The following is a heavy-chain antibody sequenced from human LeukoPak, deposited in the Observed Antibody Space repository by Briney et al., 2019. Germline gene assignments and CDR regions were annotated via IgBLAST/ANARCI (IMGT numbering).Heavy chain of an antibody. CDR2: IYHSGST. Sequence: PSETLSLTCTVSGYSISRAYYWGWIRQPPGKGLEGIGSIYHSGSTYYNPSLKRRVTMSVDTSKNQFSLKLSSVTAADTAVYYCARSGYSSGWVLLDYWGQGTLVTVSS. D-gene: IGHD6-19*01. CDR1: GYSISRAYY. V-gene: IGHV4-38-2*02. J-gene: IGHJ4*02. CDR3: ARSGYSSGWVLLDY.